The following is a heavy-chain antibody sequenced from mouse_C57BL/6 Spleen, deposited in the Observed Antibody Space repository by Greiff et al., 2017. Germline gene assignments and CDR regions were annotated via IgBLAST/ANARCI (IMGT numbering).Heavy chain of an antibody. Sequence: QVQLQQPGAELVKPGASVKLSCKASGYTFTSYWMQWVKQRPGQGLEWIGAIDPSDSYTNYNQKFKGKATLTVDTSSSTAYMQLSSLTSEDSAVYYCAVTGTYFDYWGQGTTLTVSS. CDR3: AVTGTYFDY. V-gene: IGHV1-50*01. D-gene: IGHD4-1*01. CDR1: GYTFTSYW. CDR2: IDPSDSYT. J-gene: IGHJ2*01.